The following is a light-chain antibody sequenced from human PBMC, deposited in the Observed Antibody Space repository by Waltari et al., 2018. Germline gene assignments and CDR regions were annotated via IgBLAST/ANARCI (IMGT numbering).Light chain of an antibody. Sequence: EIVLTQSPGTLSLSPGERATLSCRASQTVRTTYLAWYQQKPVQAPTLLIYGASSRATVIPERCSGTGSRTDFSLTISSLEPEDFAVYYCQQYDISPLTFGGGTKVEIK. J-gene: IGKJ4*01. V-gene: IGKV3-20*01. CDR1: QTVRTTY. CDR3: QQYDISPLT. CDR2: GAS.